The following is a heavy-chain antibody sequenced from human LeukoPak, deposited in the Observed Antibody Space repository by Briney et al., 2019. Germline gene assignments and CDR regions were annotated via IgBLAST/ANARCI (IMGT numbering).Heavy chain of an antibody. J-gene: IGHJ5*02. CDR1: GYTFINHY. Sequence: ASVKISRKPSGYTFINHYIHWVRQAPGQGLEWMGVVRPGDGRTSYAQNFQGRVSMTTDTSTSTAYMELRSLRSEDTALYYCSRTVNSWFDPWGQGTPVTVAS. V-gene: IGHV1-46*01. D-gene: IGHD4-17*01. CDR3: SRTVNSWFDP. CDR2: VRPGDGRT.